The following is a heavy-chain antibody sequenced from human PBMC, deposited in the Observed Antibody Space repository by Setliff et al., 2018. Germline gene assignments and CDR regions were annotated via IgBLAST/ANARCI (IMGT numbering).Heavy chain of an antibody. CDR3: IRGASLMYCGGDCYSDAFDI. D-gene: IGHD2-21*01. Sequence: PGGSLRLSCAASGFTFSSYWMHWVRQAPGKGLVWVSRINGDGTSITYADSVKGRFTISRDNAKNTLYVQMSSLRADDTAMYYCIRGASLMYCGGDCYSDAFDIWGQGTMVTVS. CDR1: GFTFSSYW. J-gene: IGHJ3*02. V-gene: IGHV3-74*03. CDR2: INGDGTSI.